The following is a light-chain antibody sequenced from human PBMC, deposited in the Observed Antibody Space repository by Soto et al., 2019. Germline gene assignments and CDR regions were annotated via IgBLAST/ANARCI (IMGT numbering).Light chain of an antibody. CDR1: RCVSIL. J-gene: IGKJ1*01. Sequence: EFVLTHGPGTLSLSPGERATLSCRASRCVSILLAWYQQKPGQAPRLLIHGATTRATGIPARFSGSGSGTEFTLTISSLQSEDFAVYYCQQYNNWPRTFGQGTKVDIK. CDR2: GAT. V-gene: IGKV3-15*01. CDR3: QQYNNWPRT.